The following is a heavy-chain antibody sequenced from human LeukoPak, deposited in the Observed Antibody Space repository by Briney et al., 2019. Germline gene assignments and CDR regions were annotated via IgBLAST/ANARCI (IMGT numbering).Heavy chain of an antibody. CDR2: IYYSGST. Sequence: SETLSLTCTVSGGSISSSSYYWVWIRQPPGEGLEWIGSIYYSGSTYYNPSLKSRVTLSVDTSKNQFSLKLTSVTAADTAVYYCARLSSSGWYTFDYWGQGTLVTVSS. CDR3: ARLSSSGWYTFDY. J-gene: IGHJ4*02. D-gene: IGHD6-19*01. V-gene: IGHV4-39*01. CDR1: GGSISSSSYY.